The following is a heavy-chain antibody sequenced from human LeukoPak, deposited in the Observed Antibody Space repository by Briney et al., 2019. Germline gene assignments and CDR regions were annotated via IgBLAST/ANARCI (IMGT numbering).Heavy chain of an antibody. CDR3: ARGGMFGCSGGSCYSYYYGMDV. Sequence: GASVKVSCKASGYTSTSYDINWVRQATGQGLEWMGWMNPNSGNTGYAQKFQGRVTMTRNTSISTAYMELSSLRSEDTAVYYCARGGMFGCSGGSCYSYYYGMDVWGQGTTVTVSS. D-gene: IGHD2-15*01. CDR1: GYTSTSYD. CDR2: MNPNSGNT. J-gene: IGHJ6*02. V-gene: IGHV1-8*01.